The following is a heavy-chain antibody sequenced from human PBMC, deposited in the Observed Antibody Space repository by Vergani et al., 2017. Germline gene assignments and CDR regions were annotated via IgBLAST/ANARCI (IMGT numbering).Heavy chain of an antibody. V-gene: IGHV4-4*07. Sequence: QVQLQESGPGLVKPSETLSLTCTVSGGSISSYYWSWIRQPAGKGLEWIGRIYTSGSTNYNPSLKSRVTMSVDTSKNQFSLKLSSVTAADTAGYYCAREGTYYDFWSGYLTQRNYYYYGMDVWGQGTTVTVSS. J-gene: IGHJ6*02. CDR3: AREGTYYDFWSGYLTQRNYYYYGMDV. D-gene: IGHD3-3*01. CDR2: IYTSGST. CDR1: GGSISSYY.